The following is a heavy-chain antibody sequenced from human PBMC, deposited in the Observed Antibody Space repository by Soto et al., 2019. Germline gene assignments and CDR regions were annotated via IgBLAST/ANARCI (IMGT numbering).Heavy chain of an antibody. CDR1: GFTFSSYA. J-gene: IGHJ6*02. CDR2: ISYDGSNK. Sequence: QVQLVESGGGVVQPGRSLRLCCAASGFTFSSYAMHWVRQAPGKGLEWVAVISYDGSNKYYADSVKGRFTISRDNSKNTLYLQMNSLRAEDTAVYYCARESCSGGSCTYYYYYYGMDVWGQGTTVTVSS. D-gene: IGHD2-15*01. CDR3: ARESCSGGSCTYYYYYYGMDV. V-gene: IGHV3-30-3*01.